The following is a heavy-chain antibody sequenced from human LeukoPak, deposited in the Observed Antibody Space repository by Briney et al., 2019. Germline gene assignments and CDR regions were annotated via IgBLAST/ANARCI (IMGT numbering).Heavy chain of an antibody. CDR3: ARDLTYYDILTGYSYRWFDP. J-gene: IGHJ5*02. D-gene: IGHD3-9*01. Sequence: SETLSLTCTVSGGSISSYYWSWIRQPAGTGLEWIGRIYTSGSTNYNPSLTSRVTMSVDTSKNQFSLKLSSVTAADTAVYYCARDLTYYDILTGYSYRWFDPWGQGTLVTVSS. CDR2: IYTSGST. V-gene: IGHV4-4*07. CDR1: GGSISSYY.